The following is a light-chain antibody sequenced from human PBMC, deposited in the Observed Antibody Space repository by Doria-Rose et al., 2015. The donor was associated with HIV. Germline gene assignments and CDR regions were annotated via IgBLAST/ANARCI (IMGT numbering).Light chain of an antibody. CDR3: QQYGTSRGT. CDR1: QRVKSSY. CDR2: DAS. V-gene: IGKV3-20*01. J-gene: IGKJ5*01. Sequence: TQSPGTLSLSPGERATLSCRASQRVKSSYLAWYQQKPGQAPSLLIYDASTRATGIPDRFSGGGSGTDLTLTISRLEPEDVAVYYCQQYGTSRGTFGQGTRLEIK.